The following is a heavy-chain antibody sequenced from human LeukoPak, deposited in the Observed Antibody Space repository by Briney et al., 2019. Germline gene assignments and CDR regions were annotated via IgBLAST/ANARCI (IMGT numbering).Heavy chain of an antibody. Sequence: PGGSLRLSCAASGFTFSSHAMSWVRQAPGKGLEWVSAISGSGGSTYYADSVKGRFTIPRDNSKNTLYLQMNSLRAEDTAVYYCAKRGYYGSGSQQIYYYGMDVWGQGTTVTVSS. D-gene: IGHD3-10*01. CDR2: ISGSGGST. J-gene: IGHJ6*02. CDR3: AKRGYYGSGSQQIYYYGMDV. CDR1: GFTFSSHA. V-gene: IGHV3-23*01.